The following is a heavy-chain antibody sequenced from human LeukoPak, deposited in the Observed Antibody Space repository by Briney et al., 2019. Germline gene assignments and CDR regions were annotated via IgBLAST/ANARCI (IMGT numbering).Heavy chain of an antibody. J-gene: IGHJ4*02. D-gene: IGHD4-17*01. CDR3: ARVKFGDYAIDY. CDR1: GFTFSTYS. V-gene: IGHV3-21*01. Sequence: PGGSLRLSCAASGFTFSTYSTNWVRQAPGKGLEWVSSISSSSSYIFYADSVKGRFTMSRDNAENSLYLQMNSLRAEDTAVYYCARVKFGDYAIDYWGQGTLVTVSS. CDR2: ISSSSSYI.